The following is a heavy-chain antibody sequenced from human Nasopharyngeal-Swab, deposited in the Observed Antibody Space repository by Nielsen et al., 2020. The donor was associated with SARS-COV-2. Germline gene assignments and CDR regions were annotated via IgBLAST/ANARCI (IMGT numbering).Heavy chain of an antibody. CDR2: ISWNSGSI. CDR1: GFTFDDYA. J-gene: IGHJ6*04. D-gene: IGHD3-9*01. CDR3: ARGCVLAGPSCYYYGMDV. V-gene: IGHV3-9*01. Sequence: SLKISCAASGFTFDDYAMHWVRQAPGKGLEWVSGISWNSGSIGYADSVKGRFTISRDNAKNSLYLQMNSLRAEDTAVYYCARGCVLAGPSCYYYGMDVWGKGTAVTVSS.